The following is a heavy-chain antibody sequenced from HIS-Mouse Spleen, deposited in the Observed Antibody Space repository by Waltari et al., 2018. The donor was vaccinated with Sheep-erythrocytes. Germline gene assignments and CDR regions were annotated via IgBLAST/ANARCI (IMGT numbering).Heavy chain of an antibody. J-gene: IGHJ1*01. CDR2: AAPNGVGT. CDR3: ARGYCSSTSCYGYFQH. V-gene: IGHV1-2*02. Sequence: QVQLVQSGAEVKKPGASVKVSCKASGYTFTGYYMHWVRQAPGQRLERMGWAAPNGVGTTHAQKLQGRVTMTRDTSISTAYMELSRLRSDDTAVYYCARGYCSSTSCYGYFQHWGQGTLVTVSS. CDR1: GYTFTGYY. D-gene: IGHD2-2*01.